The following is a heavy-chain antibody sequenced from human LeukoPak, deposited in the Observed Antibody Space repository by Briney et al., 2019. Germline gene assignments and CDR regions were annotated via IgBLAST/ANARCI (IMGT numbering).Heavy chain of an antibody. J-gene: IGHJ4*02. CDR3: ARRGVEDFDY. CDR2: ISYSGWS. V-gene: IGHV4-39*01. D-gene: IGHD1-1*01. CDR1: GGSISSSSYY. Sequence: PSETLSLTCSVSGGSISSSSYYWGWIRQSPGKGLDWIGSISYSGWSYSDPSLKSRATISVDTSKNQFSLKLTSVTAADTAVYYCARRGVEDFDYWGQGTLVTVSS.